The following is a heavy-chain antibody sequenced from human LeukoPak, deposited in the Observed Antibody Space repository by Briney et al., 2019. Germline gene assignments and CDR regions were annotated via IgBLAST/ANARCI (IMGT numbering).Heavy chain of an antibody. V-gene: IGHV4-4*07. CDR3: ARVGCSSTSCYGINWFDP. J-gene: IGHJ5*02. CDR1: GGSISSYY. D-gene: IGHD2-2*01. CDR2: IYTSGST. Sequence: SETLSLTCTVSGGSISSYYWSWIRQPAGKGLEWIGRIYTSGSTNSNPSLKSRVTMSVDTSKNQFSLKLSSVTAADTAVYYCARVGCSSTSCYGINWFDPWGQGTLVTVSS.